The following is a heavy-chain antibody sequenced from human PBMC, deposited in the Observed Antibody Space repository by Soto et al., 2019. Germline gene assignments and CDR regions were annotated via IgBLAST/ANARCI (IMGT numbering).Heavy chain of an antibody. J-gene: IGHJ6*03. D-gene: IGHD3-9*01. CDR2: INPSGGST. V-gene: IGHV1-46*03. CDR3: ARDQLKNYGSLVRYFDWLPRGNYMDV. CDR1: GYTFTSYY. Sequence: ASVKVSCKASGYTFTSYYMHWVRQAPGQGLEWMGIINPSGGSTSYAQKFQGRVTMTRDTSTSTVYMELSSLRSEDTAVYYCARDQLKNYGSLVRYFDWLPRGNYMDVWGKGTTVTVSS.